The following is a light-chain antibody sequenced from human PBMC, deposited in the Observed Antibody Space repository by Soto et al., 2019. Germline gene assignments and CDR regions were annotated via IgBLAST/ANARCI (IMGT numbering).Light chain of an antibody. Sequence: EVVMTQSPDSLSVSPGERATLSCRASQSVSSNLAWYQQQLRRPPTLLLFGAATRAAGVSAGLCGGGSCTEFSLTISSRLADDFAVFYCQQYKNWSRTFGQGTKVDIK. CDR2: GAA. CDR3: QQYKNWSRT. J-gene: IGKJ1*01. V-gene: IGKV3-15*01. CDR1: QSVSSN.